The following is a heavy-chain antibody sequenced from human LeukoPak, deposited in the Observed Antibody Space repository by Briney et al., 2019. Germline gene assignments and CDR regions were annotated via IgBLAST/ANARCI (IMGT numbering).Heavy chain of an antibody. V-gene: IGHV5-51*01. CDR1: GYSFTSYW. Sequence: GESLKISCKNSGYSFTSYWIGWVRQMPGKGLEWMGIIYPGDSDTRYSPSFRGQVTISADKSLSTAYLLWSSLKASDTAMYYCARGVSGSSDWTYYFDYWGQGTLVTVSS. CDR2: IYPGDSDT. J-gene: IGHJ4*02. CDR3: ARGVSGSSDWTYYFDY. D-gene: IGHD6-13*01.